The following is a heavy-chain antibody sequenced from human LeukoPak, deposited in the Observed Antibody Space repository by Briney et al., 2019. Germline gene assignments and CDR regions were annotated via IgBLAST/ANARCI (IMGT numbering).Heavy chain of an antibody. Sequence: GASVKVSCKAPGYTFTGYYMHWVRQAPGQGLEWMGWINPNSGGTNYAQKFQGRVTMTRDTSISTAYMELSRLRSDDTAVYYCARGVRFLEWLPNYWGQGTLVTVSS. D-gene: IGHD3-3*01. CDR3: ARGVRFLEWLPNY. CDR1: GYTFTGYY. CDR2: INPNSGGT. V-gene: IGHV1-2*02. J-gene: IGHJ4*02.